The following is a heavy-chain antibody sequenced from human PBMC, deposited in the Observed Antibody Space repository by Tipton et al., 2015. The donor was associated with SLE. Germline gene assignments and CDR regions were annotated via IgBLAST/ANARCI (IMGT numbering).Heavy chain of an antibody. V-gene: IGHV3-23*01. D-gene: IGHD2-2*02. Sequence: SLRLSCAASGFTFSSYAMSWVRQAPGKGLEWVSAISGSGGSTYYADSVKGRFTISRDNSKNTLYLQMNSLRTEDTALYYCAKDIRDCSSTSCYTGFDYWGQGTLVTVSS. CDR2: ISGSGGST. CDR1: GFTFSSYA. CDR3: AKDIRDCSSTSCYTGFDY. J-gene: IGHJ4*02.